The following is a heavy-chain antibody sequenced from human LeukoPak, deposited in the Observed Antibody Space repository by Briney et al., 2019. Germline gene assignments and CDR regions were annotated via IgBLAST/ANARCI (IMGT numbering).Heavy chain of an antibody. D-gene: IGHD3-3*01. J-gene: IGHJ4*02. CDR1: GGSFSGYY. Sequence: SETLSLTCAVYGGSFSGYYWSWIRQPPGKRLEWIGEINHSGSTNYNPSLKSRVTISVDTSKNQFSLKLSSVTAADTAVYYCARGRLGFWSGYHHYFDYWGQGTLVTVSS. CDR3: ARGRLGFWSGYHHYFDY. CDR2: INHSGST. V-gene: IGHV4-34*01.